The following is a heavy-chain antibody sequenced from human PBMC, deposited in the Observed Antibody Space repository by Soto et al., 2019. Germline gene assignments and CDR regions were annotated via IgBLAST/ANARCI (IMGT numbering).Heavy chain of an antibody. CDR2: IIPIFGTA. D-gene: IGHD3-10*01. J-gene: IGHJ6*02. CDR1: GGTFSSYA. V-gene: IGHV1-69*13. CDR3: ATLLKGRHYSGSGSYSKAPYYYYYYGMDV. Sequence: GASVKVSCKASGGTFSSYAISWVRQAPGQGLEWTGGIIPIFGTANYAQKFQGRVTITADESTSTAYMELSSLRSEDTAVYYCATLLKGRHYSGSGSYSKAPYYYYYYGMDVWGQGTTVTVSS.